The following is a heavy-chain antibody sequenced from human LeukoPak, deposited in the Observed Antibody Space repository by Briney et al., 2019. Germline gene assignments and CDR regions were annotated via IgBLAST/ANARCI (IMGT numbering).Heavy chain of an antibody. Sequence: PGGSLRLSCAVSGLTFSNFKMNWVRQAPGKGLEWVSYISDSGRTTFYADSVKGRFTISRDNAKNSLYLQMSSLRVEDTAVYYCAKGRISVHAFDIWGQGTMVTVSS. CDR1: GLTFSNFK. CDR2: ISDSGRTT. V-gene: IGHV3-48*03. J-gene: IGHJ3*02. CDR3: AKGRISVHAFDI. D-gene: IGHD6-6*01.